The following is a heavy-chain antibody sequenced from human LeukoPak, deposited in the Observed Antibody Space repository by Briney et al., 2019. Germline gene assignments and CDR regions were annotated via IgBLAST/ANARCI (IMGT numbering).Heavy chain of an antibody. CDR3: ARYTSSPGEGMDV. V-gene: IGHV3-21*01. D-gene: IGHD3-16*01. CDR2: ISSSSSYI. Sequence: GGSLRLSCAASGFTFSVAAMTWVRQAPGKGLEWVSSISSSSSYIYYADSVKGRFTISRDNAKNSLYLQMNSLRAEDTAVYYCARYTSSPGEGMDVWGQGTTVTVSS. J-gene: IGHJ6*02. CDR1: GFTFSVAA.